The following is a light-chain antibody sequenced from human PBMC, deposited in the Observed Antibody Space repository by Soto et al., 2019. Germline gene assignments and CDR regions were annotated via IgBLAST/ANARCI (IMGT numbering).Light chain of an antibody. V-gene: IGKV3-15*01. CDR2: GAS. CDR3: QQYNNWPPWT. Sequence: EIVLTQSPGTLSLSPGESATLXXRASQSVSSSYLAWYQQKPGQAPRLXXYGASSRATGIPARFSGSGSGTEFTLTISGLQSEDFAVYYCQQYNNWPPWTFGQGTKVDIK. CDR1: QSVSSSY. J-gene: IGKJ1*01.